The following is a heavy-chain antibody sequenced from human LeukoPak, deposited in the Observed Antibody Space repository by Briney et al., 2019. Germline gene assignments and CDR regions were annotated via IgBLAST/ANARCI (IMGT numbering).Heavy chain of an antibody. J-gene: IGHJ4*02. CDR2: ISSSSSYI. CDR3: AREEAAVIHRPLDY. V-gene: IGHV3-21*03. Sequence: GGSLRLSCAASGFTFSSYSMNWVRQASGKGLEWVSSISSSSSYIYYADSVKGRFTISRDNAKNSLYLQMNSLRAEDTAVYYCAREEAAVIHRPLDYWGQGTLVTVSS. CDR1: GFTFSSYS. D-gene: IGHD6-13*01.